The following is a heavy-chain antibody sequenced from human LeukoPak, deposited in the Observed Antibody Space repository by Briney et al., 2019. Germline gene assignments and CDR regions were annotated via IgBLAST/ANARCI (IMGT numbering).Heavy chain of an antibody. D-gene: IGHD3-9*01. V-gene: IGHV4-38-2*02. Sequence: SETLSLTCTVSGGSISSGYYWGWIRQPPGKGLEWIGSIYHSGSTYYNPSLKSRVTISVDTSKNQFSLKLSSVTAADTAVYYCARADDILTGAYFDYWGQGTLVTVSS. CDR2: IYHSGST. CDR3: ARADDILTGAYFDY. CDR1: GGSISSGYY. J-gene: IGHJ4*02.